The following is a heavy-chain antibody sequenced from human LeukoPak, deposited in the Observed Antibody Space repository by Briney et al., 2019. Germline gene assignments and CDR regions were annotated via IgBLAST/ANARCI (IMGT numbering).Heavy chain of an antibody. CDR3: ASPADCSGGSCYSNYYHYMDA. CDR2: ISSSSSYI. Sequence: GGPLRLSCAASGFTFSSYSMNWVRQAPGKGLEWVSSISSSSSYIYYADSVKGRLTISRDNAKNSLYLQMNSLRAEDTAVYYCASPADCSGGSCYSNYYHYMDAWGKGTTVTVSS. J-gene: IGHJ6*03. V-gene: IGHV3-21*01. D-gene: IGHD2-15*01. CDR1: GFTFSSYS.